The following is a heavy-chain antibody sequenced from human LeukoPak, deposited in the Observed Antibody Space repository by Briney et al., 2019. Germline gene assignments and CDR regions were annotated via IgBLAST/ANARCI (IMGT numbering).Heavy chain of an antibody. J-gene: IGHJ3*02. CDR3: AADRTGLAFDI. Sequence: PSETLSLTCTVSDDSITMYYWTWIRQPPGKGLEWIGYVDHTGSTKFNPSLNGRVSISRDTSNNFFSLRLRSVTAADTAVYYCAADRTGLAFDIWGQGTMVTVSS. V-gene: IGHV4-59*01. D-gene: IGHD3-22*01. CDR2: VDHTGST. CDR1: DDSITMYY.